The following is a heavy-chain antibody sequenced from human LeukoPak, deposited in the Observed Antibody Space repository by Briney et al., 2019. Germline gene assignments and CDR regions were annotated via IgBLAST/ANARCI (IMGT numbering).Heavy chain of an antibody. J-gene: IGHJ4*02. CDR3: ARNSHVDTAMAPFDY. CDR2: IKQGGSDK. D-gene: IGHD5-18*01. Sequence: SGGPLTLSCAASGFTFSGYCMSWVRQAPGKGLEWVANIKQGGSDKYYVDSVKGRFTISRDNAKNSLYLQMNSLRAEDTAVYYCARNSHVDTAMAPFDYWGQGTLVTVSS. V-gene: IGHV3-7*01. CDR1: GFTFSGYC.